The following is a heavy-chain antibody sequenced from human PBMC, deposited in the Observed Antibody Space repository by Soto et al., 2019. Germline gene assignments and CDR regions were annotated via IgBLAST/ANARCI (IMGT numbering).Heavy chain of an antibody. V-gene: IGHV3-66*01. D-gene: IGHD3-22*01. CDR3: AREGEGYYYDSSGYYFDY. CDR2: IYSGGST. J-gene: IGHJ4*02. Sequence: GGSLRLSCAASGFTVSSNYMSWVRQAPGKGLEWVSVIYSGGSTYYADSVKGRFTISRDNSKNTLYLQMNSLRAEDTAVYYCAREGEGYYYDSSGYYFDYWGQGTLVTVSS. CDR1: GFTVSSNY.